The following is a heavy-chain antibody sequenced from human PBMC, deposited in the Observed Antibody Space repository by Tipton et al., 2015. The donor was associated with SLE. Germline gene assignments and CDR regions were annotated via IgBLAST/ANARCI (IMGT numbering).Heavy chain of an antibody. Sequence: GLVKPSETLSLTCAVSGGPISSHVWWSWVRQPPGRGLEWIGEVHHSGSFNYSPSLKSRVTISVDKSKNQFSLNVKSVTAADSGVYYCARDRAMGVWGQGTTVTVSS. CDR3: ARDRAMGV. J-gene: IGHJ6*02. CDR2: VHHSGSF. V-gene: IGHV4-4*02. CDR1: GGPISSHVW.